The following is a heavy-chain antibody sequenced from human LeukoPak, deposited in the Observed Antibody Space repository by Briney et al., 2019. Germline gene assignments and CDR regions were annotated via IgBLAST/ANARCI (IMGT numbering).Heavy chain of an antibody. CDR2: IRSKAYGGTT. J-gene: IGHJ4*02. D-gene: IGHD3-22*01. Sequence: GGSLRLSCTASGFTFGDYAMSWVRQAPGKGLEWVGFIRSKAYGGTTEYAASVKGRFTISRDDSKSIAYLQMNSLKTEDTAVHYCTRGSDSSGYYYNYWGQGTLVTVSS. CDR1: GFTFGDYA. V-gene: IGHV3-49*04. CDR3: TRGSDSSGYYYNY.